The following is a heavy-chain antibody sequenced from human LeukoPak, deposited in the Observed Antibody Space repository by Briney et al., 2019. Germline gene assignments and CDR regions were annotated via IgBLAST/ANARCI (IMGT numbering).Heavy chain of an antibody. CDR3: ARVSRSRSSGWALFDY. V-gene: IGHV4-30-2*01. CDR1: GGSISSGGYS. Sequence: SQTLSLTCAVSGGSISSGGYSWSWIRQPPGKGLEWTGYIYHSGSTYYNPSLKSRVTISVDRSKNQFSLKLSSVTAADTAVYYCARVSRSRSSGWALFDYWGQGTLVTVYS. D-gene: IGHD6-19*01. CDR2: IYHSGST. J-gene: IGHJ4*02.